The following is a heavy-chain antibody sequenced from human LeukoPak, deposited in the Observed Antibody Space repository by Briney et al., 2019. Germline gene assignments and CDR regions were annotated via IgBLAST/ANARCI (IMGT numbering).Heavy chain of an antibody. V-gene: IGHV4-4*07. CDR2: VYISGTT. CDR1: GDSISSSF. Sequence: SETLSLTCTVSGDSISSSFWSWIRQPAGKGLEWIGRVYISGTTNCNPSLKSRVTMSVDTSKNQPSLNLTSVTAADTAVYYCAREYSSSRALDYWGQGTLVTVSS. J-gene: IGHJ4*02. D-gene: IGHD6-13*01. CDR3: AREYSSSRALDY.